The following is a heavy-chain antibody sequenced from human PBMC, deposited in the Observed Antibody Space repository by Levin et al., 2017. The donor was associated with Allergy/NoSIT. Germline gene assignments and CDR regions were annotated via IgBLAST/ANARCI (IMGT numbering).Heavy chain of an antibody. CDR2: IDSRLPST. J-gene: IGHJ6*03. CDR1: GFSLMKYS. Sequence: GGSLRLSCAASGFSLMKYSMNWVRQAPGKGLEWLSYIDSRLPSTSYADSVKGRFTISKDDAKNSLYLQMNSLRAGDTAVYFCARVSCCGPDYLYYMDVWGKGTTVTISS. CDR3: ARVSCCGPDYLYYMDV. D-gene: IGHD2-21*01. V-gene: IGHV3-48*01.